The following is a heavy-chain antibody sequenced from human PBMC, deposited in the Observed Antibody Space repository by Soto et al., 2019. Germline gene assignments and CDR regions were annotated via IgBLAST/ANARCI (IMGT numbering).Heavy chain of an antibody. CDR3: ASSQPIYCGSTSCYIARYYGMDV. CDR1: GYSFTSYW. V-gene: IGHV5-10-1*01. CDR2: IDPSDSYT. Sequence: GESLKISCKGSGYSFTSYWISWVRQMPGKGLEWMGRIDPSDSYTNYSPSFQGHVTISADKSISTAYLQWSSLKASDTAMYYCASSQPIYCGSTSCYIARYYGMDVWGQGTTVTVSS. J-gene: IGHJ6*02. D-gene: IGHD2-2*02.